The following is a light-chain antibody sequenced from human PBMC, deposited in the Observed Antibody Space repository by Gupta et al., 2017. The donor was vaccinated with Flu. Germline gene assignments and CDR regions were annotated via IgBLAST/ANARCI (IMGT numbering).Light chain of an antibody. CDR2: ATS. V-gene: IGKV1-39*01. CDR3: HQSYSMPRT. CDR1: ETIDKY. J-gene: IGKJ1*01. Sequence: DIQMTQSPSSLSASVGDTVTITCRASETIDKYLNWYQQKPGKAPKLLIYATSTLQIGVPARLSGSGSVRDFTLTISSLQPEDFATYYCHQSYSMPRTSGQGTKVEIK.